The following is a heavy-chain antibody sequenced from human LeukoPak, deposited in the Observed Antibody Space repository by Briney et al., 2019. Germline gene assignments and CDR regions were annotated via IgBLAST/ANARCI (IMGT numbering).Heavy chain of an antibody. CDR1: GFSFDRYD. J-gene: IGHJ1*01. D-gene: IGHD1-26*01. Sequence: GGSLRLSCAASGFSFDRYDMNWVRRAPGKGLEWISFVSASGEITYYADSVRGRFSISRDNAKSSLALQMHSLRVEDTAVYYCAIVAEARGTYFGHWGQGTLVTVFS. V-gene: IGHV3-48*03. CDR3: AIVAEARGTYFGH. CDR2: VSASGEIT.